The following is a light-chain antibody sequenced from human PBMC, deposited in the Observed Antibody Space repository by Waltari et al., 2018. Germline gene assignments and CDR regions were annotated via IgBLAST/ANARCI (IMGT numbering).Light chain of an antibody. Sequence: AIQLTQSPPSLSASVGDRVTIACRASHAISSSLVWYQQKPGKAPKRLIYDASTLENGVPSRFSGSGSGTDFTLTISSLQPEDFSTYHCQQFYNYPPTFGQGTRLEIK. CDR2: DAS. CDR3: QQFYNYPPT. CDR1: HAISSS. V-gene: IGKV1D-13*01. J-gene: IGKJ5*01.